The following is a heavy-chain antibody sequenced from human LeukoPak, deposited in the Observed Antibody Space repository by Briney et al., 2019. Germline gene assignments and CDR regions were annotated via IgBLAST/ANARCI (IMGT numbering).Heavy chain of an antibody. V-gene: IGHV3-21*01. CDR1: GFTFSSYS. J-gene: IGHJ4*02. D-gene: IGHD2-2*01. CDR3: ARDELPPVVPATAISYYFDY. Sequence: ETGGSLRLSCAASGFTFSSYSMNWVRQAPGKGLEWVSSISSSSSYIYYADSVKGRFTISRDNAKNSLYLQMNSLRAEDTAVYYCARDELPPVVPATAISYYFDYWGQGTLVTVSS. CDR2: ISSSSSYI.